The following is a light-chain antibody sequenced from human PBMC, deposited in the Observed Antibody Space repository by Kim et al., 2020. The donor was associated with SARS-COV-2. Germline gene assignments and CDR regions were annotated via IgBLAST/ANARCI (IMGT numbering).Light chain of an antibody. CDR1: SSNIGSNT. Sequence: ELTQPPSASGTPGQRVTISCSGSSSNIGSNTINWYQQLPGTAPKLLIYSNNQRPSGVPDRFSGSKSGTSASLAISGLQSEDEADYYCAAWDDSLNGVVFGGGTQLTVL. CDR2: SNN. J-gene: IGLJ2*01. CDR3: AAWDDSLNGVV. V-gene: IGLV1-44*01.